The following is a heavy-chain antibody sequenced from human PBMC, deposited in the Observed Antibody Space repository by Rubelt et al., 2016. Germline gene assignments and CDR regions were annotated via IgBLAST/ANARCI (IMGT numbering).Heavy chain of an antibody. V-gene: IGHV1-2*02. CDR1: GYTFTGYY. D-gene: IGHD5-12*01. Sequence: QVQLVQSGAEVKKPGASVKVSCKASGYTFTGYYMHWVRQAPGQGLEWMGWINPNSGGTNYAQKFEGRVTMTRATAVSTAYMGLSRRTSDDTALYYCARGNSGYDYGLDYWGQGTLVTVSS. J-gene: IGHJ4*02. CDR2: INPNSGGT. CDR3: ARGNSGYDYGLDY.